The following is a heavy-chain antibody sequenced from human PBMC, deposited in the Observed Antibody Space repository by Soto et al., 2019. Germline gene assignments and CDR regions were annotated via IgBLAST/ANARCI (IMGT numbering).Heavy chain of an antibody. CDR3: ARERITMVRGALGPYCSCGMDV. CDR2: INPNSGGT. CDR1: GYTFTGYY. Sequence: ASLKVSCKASGYTFTGYYMHWVRQAPGQGLEWKGWINPNSGGTNYAQKFQGWVTMTRDTSISTAYMELSRLRSDDTAVYYCARERITMVRGALGPYCSCGMDVWGEGTKVKVSS. V-gene: IGHV1-2*04. D-gene: IGHD3-10*01. J-gene: IGHJ6*04.